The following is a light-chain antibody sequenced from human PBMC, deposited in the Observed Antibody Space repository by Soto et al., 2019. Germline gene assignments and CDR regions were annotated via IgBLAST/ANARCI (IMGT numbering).Light chain of an antibody. CDR1: QGISSA. Sequence: AIQLTQSPSSLSASVGDRVTITCRASQGISSALAWYQQKPGKAPKLLIYDASSLESGVPSRFSGSGSGTDFTLANSSLQPEDFSTYYCQQFHRYPPFTFGPGTKVDIK. CDR3: QQFHRYPPFT. V-gene: IGKV1-13*02. J-gene: IGKJ3*01. CDR2: DAS.